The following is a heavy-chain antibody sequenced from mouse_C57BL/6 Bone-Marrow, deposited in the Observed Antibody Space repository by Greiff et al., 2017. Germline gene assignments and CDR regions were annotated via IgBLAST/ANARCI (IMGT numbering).Heavy chain of an antibody. CDR3: ACIYYDYDGAY. J-gene: IGHJ3*01. CDR1: GFTFSDYG. CDR2: ISSGSSTI. D-gene: IGHD2-4*01. Sequence: EVKLVEPGGGLVKPGGSLKLSCAASGFTFSDYGMHWVRQAPEKGLEWVAYISSGSSTIYYADTVKGRFTISRDNANNTLFLQLTSLRSEDTAMYDCACIYYDYDGAYWGQGTLVTVSA. V-gene: IGHV5-17*01.